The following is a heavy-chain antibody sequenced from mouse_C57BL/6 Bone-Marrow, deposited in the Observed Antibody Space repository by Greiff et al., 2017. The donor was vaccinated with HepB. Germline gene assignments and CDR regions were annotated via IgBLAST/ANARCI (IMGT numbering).Heavy chain of an antibody. J-gene: IGHJ3*01. Sequence: GKVVESGGGLVKPGGSLKLSCAASGFTFSSYAMSWVRQTPEKRLEWVATISDGGSYTYYPDNVKGRFTISRDNAKNNLYLQMSHLKSEDTAMYYCARGPPFYGSSPPWFAYWGQGTLVTVSA. CDR3: ARGPPFYGSSPPWFAY. CDR1: GFTFSSYA. CDR2: ISDGGSYT. V-gene: IGHV5-4*03. D-gene: IGHD1-1*01.